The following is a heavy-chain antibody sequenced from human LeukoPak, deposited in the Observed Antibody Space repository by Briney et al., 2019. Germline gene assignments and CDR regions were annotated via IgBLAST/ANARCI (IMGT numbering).Heavy chain of an antibody. CDR3: ARWESADLSALGY. CDR2: IYPGDSDT. J-gene: IGHJ4*02. V-gene: IGHV5-51*01. CDR1: GYSFTSYW. D-gene: IGHD1-26*01. Sequence: RGESLKISCKGSGYSFTSYWIGWVRQMPGKGLEWMGIIYPGDSDTRYSPSFQGQVTISADKPISTAYLQWSSLKASDTAMYYCARWESADLSALGYWGQGTLVTVSS.